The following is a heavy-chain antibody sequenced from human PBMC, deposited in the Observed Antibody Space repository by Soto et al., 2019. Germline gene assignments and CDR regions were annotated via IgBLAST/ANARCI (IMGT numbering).Heavy chain of an antibody. D-gene: IGHD2-2*01. CDR1: GFTFSRYA. CDR3: GRAYCSSTSCYRGMDV. CDR2: ISYDGSNK. V-gene: IGHV3-30-3*01. J-gene: IGHJ6*02. Sequence: QVQLVESGGGVVQPGRSLRLSCAASGFTFSRYAMHWVRQAPGKGLEWVAVISYDGSNKYYADSVKGRFTISRDNSKNTLYLQMNSLRAEDTAVYYCGRAYCSSTSCYRGMDVWGQGTTVTVSS.